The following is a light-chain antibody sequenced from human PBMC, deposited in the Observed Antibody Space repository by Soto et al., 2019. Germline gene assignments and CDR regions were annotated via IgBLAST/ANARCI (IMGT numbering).Light chain of an antibody. CDR2: WAS. V-gene: IGKV4-1*01. CDR1: QSVLYSSNNKNY. CDR3: QQHYSSPHT. Sequence: DIVMTQSPDSLAVSLGERANINCKSSQSVLYSSNNKNYLSWYQQKPGQPPKLLIYWASTRESGVPDRFSGSGSGTDFTLTISSLQAEDVAVYYCQQHYSSPHTFGQGTKLEIK. J-gene: IGKJ2*01.